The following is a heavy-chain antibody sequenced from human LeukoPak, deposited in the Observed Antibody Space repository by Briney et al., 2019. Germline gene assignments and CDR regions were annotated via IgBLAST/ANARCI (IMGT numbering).Heavy chain of an antibody. Sequence: PGGSLRLSCAASGFTFSSYAMSWVRQAPGKGLEWVSAISGSGGSTYYADSVKGRFTISRDNSKNTLYLQMSSLRAEDTAVYYCAKDRFGWQQLATLDYWGQGTLVTVSS. D-gene: IGHD6-13*01. CDR2: ISGSGGST. J-gene: IGHJ4*02. CDR3: AKDRFGWQQLATLDY. CDR1: GFTFSSYA. V-gene: IGHV3-23*01.